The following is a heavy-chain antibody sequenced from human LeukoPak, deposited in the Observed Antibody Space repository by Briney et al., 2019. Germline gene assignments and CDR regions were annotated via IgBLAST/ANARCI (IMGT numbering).Heavy chain of an antibody. Sequence: GGSLRHFCSASGFTFSSVLVSWVRQAPGKGLEWVGRIKSKAAGGTTDYAAPVKGRFTISRDDSKNTLYLQMNSLKTEDTAIYYCTTGPDPTFDYWGRGPLLSVSS. V-gene: IGHV3-15*01. J-gene: IGHJ4*02. CDR2: IKSKAAGGTT. CDR3: TTGPDPTFDY. CDR1: GFTFSSVL.